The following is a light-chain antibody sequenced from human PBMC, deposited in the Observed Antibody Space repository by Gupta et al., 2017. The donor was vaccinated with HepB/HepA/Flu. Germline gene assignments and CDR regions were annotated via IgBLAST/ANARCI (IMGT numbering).Light chain of an antibody. CDR1: QHVGTN. V-gene: IGKV3-15*01. Sequence: EVIFTQSPIILSVSPGDRVTLSCRASQHVGTNLAWYQQKVGQAPRLLVYGASSRATSIPARFIGSGSETEFSLIINSLQSEDFALYFCQQEDNWPMTFGGGTRVE. CDR3: QQEDNWPMT. J-gene: IGKJ4*01. CDR2: GAS.